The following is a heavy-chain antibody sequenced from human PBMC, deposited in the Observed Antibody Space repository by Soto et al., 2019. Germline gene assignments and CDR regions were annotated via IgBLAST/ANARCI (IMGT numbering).Heavy chain of an antibody. CDR3: ARDTVDVFGEVHDY. V-gene: IGHV3-48*02. Sequence: EVQLVESGGGLVQPGGSLRLSCAASGFTFSSYSMNWVRQAPGKGLEWVSYISSSSSTIYYAESVKGRFTISRDNAKNSLYLQMNSLRDEDTAVYYCARDTVDVFGEVHDYWGQGTLVTVSS. J-gene: IGHJ4*02. D-gene: IGHD3-10*02. CDR1: GFTFSSYS. CDR2: ISSSSSTI.